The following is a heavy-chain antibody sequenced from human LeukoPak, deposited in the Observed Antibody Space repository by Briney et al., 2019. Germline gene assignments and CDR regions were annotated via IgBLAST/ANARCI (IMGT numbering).Heavy chain of an antibody. J-gene: IGHJ4*02. D-gene: IGHD6-13*01. V-gene: IGHV3-30*18. CDR2: ISYDGSNK. CDR3: AKRLGYSSSWYYFDY. CDR1: GFTFRSYD. Sequence: PGGSLRLSCAASGFTFRSYDMHWVRQAAGKGLQWVAVISYDGSNKYHTDSVKGRFTISRDNSKNTLYLQMNSLRVEDTAVYYCAKRLGYSSSWYYFDYWGQGTPVTVSS.